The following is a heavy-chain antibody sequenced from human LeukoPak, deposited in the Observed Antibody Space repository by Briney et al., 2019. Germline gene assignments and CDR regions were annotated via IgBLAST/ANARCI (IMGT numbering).Heavy chain of an antibody. Sequence: KPSEILSITCTVSGGSLSTYYWTWIRKPPGKGLERIGYIYYSVSTNYNPSLKSRVTISVDSSKNQLSLKLTSVTAADTALYFCARIASGSRYGWFDPWGQGTLVTVSS. D-gene: IGHD6-13*01. CDR2: IYYSVST. CDR1: GGSLSTYY. V-gene: IGHV4-59*01. J-gene: IGHJ5*02. CDR3: ARIASGSRYGWFDP.